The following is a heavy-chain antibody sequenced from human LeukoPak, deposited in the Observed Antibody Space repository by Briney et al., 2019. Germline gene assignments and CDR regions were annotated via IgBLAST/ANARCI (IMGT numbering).Heavy chain of an antibody. CDR3: ARVLRGGGSEKKYYFDY. CDR2: MNPNSGNT. Sequence: ASVKVSCKASGYTFTSYDINWVRQATGQGLEWMGWMNPNSGNTGYAQKFQGRGTMTRNTSISTAYMELSSLRSEDTAVYYCARVLRGGGSEKKYYFDYWGQGTLVTVSS. D-gene: IGHD2/OR15-2a*01. V-gene: IGHV1-8*01. J-gene: IGHJ4*02. CDR1: GYTFTSYD.